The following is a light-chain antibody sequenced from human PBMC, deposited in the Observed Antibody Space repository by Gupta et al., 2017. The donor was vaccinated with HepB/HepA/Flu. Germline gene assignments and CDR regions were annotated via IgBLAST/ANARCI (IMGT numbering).Light chain of an antibody. CDR2: KVS. Sequence: DVAMTQSPLSLPVTLGQPAYISCSSSQSLVHGDGNTYLNGFHQRPGQSPRRLIYKVSSRDSGVPDRFSGSGSVTDFTLKISRVETEDVGVYYCMQGTHWPLTFGGGTKVEIK. CDR3: MQGTHWPLT. V-gene: IGKV2-30*02. J-gene: IGKJ4*01. CDR1: QSLVHGDGNTY.